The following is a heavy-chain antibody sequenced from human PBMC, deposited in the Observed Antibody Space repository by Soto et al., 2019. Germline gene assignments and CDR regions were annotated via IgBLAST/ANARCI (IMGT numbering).Heavy chain of an antibody. CDR3: ARGALSNYYMDV. CDR1: GFTFSSYW. J-gene: IGHJ6*03. V-gene: IGHV3-74*01. D-gene: IGHD3-16*02. CDR2: INSGGSTT. Sequence: EVQLVESGGGLVQPGGSLRLSCAASGFTFSSYWMHWVRQAPGKGLVWVSRINSGGSTTNYADSVKGRFTISRDNAKNTWYLQMSSLRAEDTAVYYCARGALSNYYMDVWGKGTTVTVSS.